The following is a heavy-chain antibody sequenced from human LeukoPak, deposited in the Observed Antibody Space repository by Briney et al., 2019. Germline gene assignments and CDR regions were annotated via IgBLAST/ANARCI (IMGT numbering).Heavy chain of an antibody. CDR3: ARDLGSGTYTYFDY. CDR2: VSSSSSYI. CDR1: GFTVSSNY. V-gene: IGHV3-21*01. J-gene: IGHJ4*02. D-gene: IGHD1-26*01. Sequence: GGSLRLSCAASGFTVSSNYMNWVRQAPGKGLEWVSSVSSSSSYIYYADSVKGRFTISRDNAKNSLYLQMNSLRAEDTAVYYCARDLGSGTYTYFDYWGQGTLVTVSS.